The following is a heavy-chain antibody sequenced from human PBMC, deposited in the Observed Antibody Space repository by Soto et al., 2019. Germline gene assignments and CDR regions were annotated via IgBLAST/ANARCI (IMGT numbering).Heavy chain of an antibody. V-gene: IGHV1-3*01. CDR2: INAGNGNT. Sequence: ASVKVSCKASGYTFTSYAMHWVRQAPGQRLEWMGWINAGNGNTKYSQKFQGRVTITRDTSASTAYMELSSLRSEDTAVYYCAREAVFGVVIWGGGNYFYGMDVWGQGTTVTVSS. CDR1: GYTFTSYA. D-gene: IGHD3-3*01. CDR3: AREAVFGVVIWGGGNYFYGMDV. J-gene: IGHJ6*02.